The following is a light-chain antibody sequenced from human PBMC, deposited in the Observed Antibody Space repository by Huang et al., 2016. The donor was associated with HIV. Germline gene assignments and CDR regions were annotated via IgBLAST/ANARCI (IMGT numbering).Light chain of an antibody. J-gene: IGKJ1*01. CDR3: QQYYTIRA. V-gene: IGKV1-NL1*01. CDR2: DAS. CDR1: QGISNS. Sequence: DIQMTQSPSSLSASVGDRVTITCRASQGISNSLAWYQQKPGKAPKLLLYDASKLERGVPFRFSGSGSGTNYTLTISSLQPEDSATYYCQQYYTIRAFGQGTKVEVK.